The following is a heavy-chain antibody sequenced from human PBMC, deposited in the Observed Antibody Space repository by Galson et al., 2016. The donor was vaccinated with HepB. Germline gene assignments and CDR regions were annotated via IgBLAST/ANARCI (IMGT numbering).Heavy chain of an antibody. Sequence: PALVNPTQTLTLTCSFSGFSLSTTGVGVGWFRQPPGKAPEWLALTFWDADKRYNPFLKTRLTITKDPPKNQVVLTMTNMDPVDTATYCCACGPWDPVLFDHWGQGTLVTVSS. CDR2: TFWDADK. CDR3: ACGPWDPVLFDH. J-gene: IGHJ4*02. CDR1: GFSLSTTGVG. D-gene: IGHD1-26*01. V-gene: IGHV2-5*02.